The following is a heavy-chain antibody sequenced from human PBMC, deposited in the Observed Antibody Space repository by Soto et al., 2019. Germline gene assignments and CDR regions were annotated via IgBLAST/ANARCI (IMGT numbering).Heavy chain of an antibody. V-gene: IGHV1-18*01. CDR1: GYNFFDYG. CDR3: ARGRTVSSIGPLLV. CDR2: VSHKSGNT. J-gene: IGHJ1*01. Sequence: QIQLVQSGAEVKKPGASVKVSCKASGYNFFDYGVSWVRQAPGQGLEWMGWVSHKSGNTDYARKVQGRVTMTTDISTSNAYMELRGLISDDTGVYYCARGRTVSSIGPLLVWGQGTLVSVSS. D-gene: IGHD1-1*01.